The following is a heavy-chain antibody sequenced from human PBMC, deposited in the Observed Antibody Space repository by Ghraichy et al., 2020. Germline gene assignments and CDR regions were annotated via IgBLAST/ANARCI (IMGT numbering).Heavy chain of an antibody. D-gene: IGHD3-10*01. J-gene: IGHJ6*02. CDR1: GGTFSSYA. Sequence: SVKVSCKASGGTFSSYAISWVRQAPGQGLEWMGGIIPIFGTANYAQKFQGRVTITADESTSTAYMELSSLRSEDTAVYYCARDRITMVQGVITTPYGMDVWGQGTTVTVSS. CDR3: ARDRITMVQGVITTPYGMDV. V-gene: IGHV1-69*13. CDR2: IIPIFGTA.